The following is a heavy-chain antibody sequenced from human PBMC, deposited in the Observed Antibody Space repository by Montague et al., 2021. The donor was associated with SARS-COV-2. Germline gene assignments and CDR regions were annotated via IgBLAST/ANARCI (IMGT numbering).Heavy chain of an antibody. Sequence: SLRLSCAASGFTFSSYAMSWVRQAPGKGLEWVAGISGSGGRTYYADSVKGRFTVSRDNSKKTLYLQMNSLRAEDTAVYYCAKDPGLLWFEELFYDAFDVWGQGTTVTVSS. J-gene: IGHJ3*01. V-gene: IGHV3-23*01. CDR2: ISGSGGRT. CDR3: AKDPGLLWFEELFYDAFDV. D-gene: IGHD3-10*01. CDR1: GFTFSSYA.